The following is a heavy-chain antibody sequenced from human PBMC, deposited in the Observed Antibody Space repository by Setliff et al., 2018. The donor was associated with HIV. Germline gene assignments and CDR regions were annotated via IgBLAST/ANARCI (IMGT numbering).Heavy chain of an antibody. CDR1: GGSISSYY. D-gene: IGHD1-1*01. V-gene: IGHV4-4*07. CDR2: IYSGGSS. Sequence: LSLTCTVSGGSISSYYWSWIRQPAGKGLEWIGRIYSGGSSNYNPSLKSRSSVSMDMSRKQFSLKLTSVTAADTAIYYCARDSEHPTGYFDSWGRGILVTVSA. J-gene: IGHJ4*02. CDR3: ARDSEHPTGYFDS.